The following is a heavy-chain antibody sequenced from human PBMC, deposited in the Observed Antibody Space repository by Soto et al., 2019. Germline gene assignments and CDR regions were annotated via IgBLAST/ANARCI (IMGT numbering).Heavy chain of an antibody. J-gene: IGHJ4*02. Sequence: GGSLRLSCAASGFTFSSYAMSWVRQAPGKGLEWVSAISGSGGSTYYADSVKGRFTISRDNSKNTLYLQMNSLRAEDTAVYYCAKYGDLDWLLAQLDYWGQGTLVTVSS. CDR1: GFTFSSYA. CDR2: ISGSGGST. CDR3: AKYGDLDWLLAQLDY. V-gene: IGHV3-23*01. D-gene: IGHD3-9*01.